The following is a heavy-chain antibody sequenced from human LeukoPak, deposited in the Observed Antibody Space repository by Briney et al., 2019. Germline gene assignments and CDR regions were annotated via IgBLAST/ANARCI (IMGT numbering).Heavy chain of an antibody. CDR1: LDSTTSNF. D-gene: IGHD3-22*01. V-gene: IGHV4-4*02. CDR3: ARHGGYDSSGYYMYYFDY. Sequence: SETLSLTCTVSLDSTTSNFWSWVRQPPGKGLEWIGEIHRSGSPNYNPSLQSRVTISIDRSRNQIVLELSSVTAADTAVYYCARHGGYDSSGYYMYYFDYWGQGTLVTVSS. J-gene: IGHJ4*02. CDR2: IHRSGSP.